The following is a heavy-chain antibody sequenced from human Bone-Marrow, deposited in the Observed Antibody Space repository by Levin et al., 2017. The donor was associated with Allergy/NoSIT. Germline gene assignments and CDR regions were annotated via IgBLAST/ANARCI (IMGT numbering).Heavy chain of an antibody. D-gene: IGHD6-13*01. Sequence: GGSLRLSCAASGFTFDDYAMHWVRQAPGKGLEWVSGISWNSGSIGYADSVKGRFTISRDNAKNSLYLQMNSLRAEDTALYYCAKNPGNYSSSWSHHLGYWGQGTLVTVSS. CDR2: ISWNSGSI. V-gene: IGHV3-9*01. CDR3: AKNPGNYSSSWSHHLGY. J-gene: IGHJ4*02. CDR1: GFTFDDYA.